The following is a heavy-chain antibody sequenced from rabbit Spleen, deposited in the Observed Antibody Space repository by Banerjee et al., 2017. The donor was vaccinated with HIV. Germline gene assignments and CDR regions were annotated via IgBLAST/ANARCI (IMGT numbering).Heavy chain of an antibody. D-gene: IGHD5-1*01. CDR3: ARGTTSIAYGSDL. V-gene: IGHV1S45*01. CDR1: GIDFSGSQY. Sequence: QEQLEESGGDLVKPGASLTLTCKASGIDFSGSQYMCWVRQPPGKGLEWIGCIRTSDKYTWYATWAKGRFTISKTSSTTVTLQMTSLTDADTATYFCARGTTSIAYGSDLWGQGTLVTVS. CDR2: IRTSDKYT. J-gene: IGHJ3*01.